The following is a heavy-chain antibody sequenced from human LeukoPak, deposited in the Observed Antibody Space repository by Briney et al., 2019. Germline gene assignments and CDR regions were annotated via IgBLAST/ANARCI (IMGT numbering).Heavy chain of an antibody. CDR3: ARGLTITMVRGAHFDY. CDR1: GGSFSGYY. V-gene: IGHV4-34*01. D-gene: IGHD3-10*01. J-gene: IGHJ4*02. Sequence: SETLSLTCAVYGGSFSGYYWSWIRQPPGKGLEWIGEINHSGSTNYNPSLKSRVTISVDTSKNQFSLKLSSVTAADTAVYYCARGLTITMVRGAHFDYWGQGTLVTVSS. CDR2: INHSGST.